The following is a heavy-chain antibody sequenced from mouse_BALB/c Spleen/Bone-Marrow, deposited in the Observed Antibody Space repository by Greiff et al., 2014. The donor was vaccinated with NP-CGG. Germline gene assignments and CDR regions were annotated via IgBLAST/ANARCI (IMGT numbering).Heavy chain of an antibody. Sequence: ESGPELVKPGASVKMSCKASGYTFTSYVMHWVKQKPGQGLEWIGYINPYNDGTKYNEKFKDKAALTSDKSSSTAYMELSSLTSEDSAVYYCARTPIYDGYYWFFDVWGAGTTVTVSS. J-gene: IGHJ1*01. CDR1: GYTFTSYV. V-gene: IGHV1-14*01. CDR2: INPYNDGT. D-gene: IGHD2-3*01. CDR3: ARTPIYDGYYWFFDV.